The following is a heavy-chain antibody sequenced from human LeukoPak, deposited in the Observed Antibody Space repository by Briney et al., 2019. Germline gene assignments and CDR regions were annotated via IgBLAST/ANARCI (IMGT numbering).Heavy chain of an antibody. CDR3: ARWDSSGYYSLDY. CDR1: GFTFSSYW. Sequence: GGSLRLSCAASGFTFSSYWIHWVRQAPGKGLVWVSRINGDGRSTNYADSVKGRFTISRDNAKNTLYLQMNSLRAEDTAVYYCARWDSSGYYSLDYWGQGTLVTVSS. J-gene: IGHJ4*02. CDR2: INGDGRST. D-gene: IGHD3-22*01. V-gene: IGHV3-74*01.